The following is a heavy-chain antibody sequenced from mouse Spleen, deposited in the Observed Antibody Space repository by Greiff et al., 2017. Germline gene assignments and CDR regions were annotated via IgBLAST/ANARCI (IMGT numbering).Heavy chain of an antibody. CDR3: ARDHGSSRWYFDV. CDR1: GFTFSSYA. Sequence: EVQRVESGGGLVKPGGSLKLSCAASGFTFSSYAMSWVRQTPEKRLEWVATISDGGSYTYYPDNVKGRFTISRDNAKNNLYLQMSHLKSEDTAMYYCARDHGSSRWYFDVWGTGTTVTVSS. CDR2: ISDGGSYT. D-gene: IGHD1-1*01. V-gene: IGHV5-4*01. J-gene: IGHJ1*03.